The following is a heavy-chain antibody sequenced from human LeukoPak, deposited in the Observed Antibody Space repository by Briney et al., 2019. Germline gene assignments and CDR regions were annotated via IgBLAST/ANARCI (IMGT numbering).Heavy chain of an antibody. J-gene: IGHJ4*02. CDR1: GFTFSDSY. CDR2: ISSSADNT. V-gene: IGHV3-11*01. Sequence: KPGGSLRLSCAASGFTFSDSYMNWIRQAPGKGLEWVSQISSSADNTYYADAVKGRFTISRDNAKNSLSLQMNSLRAEDTAVYYCARGRVGFGGRPPADFDFWGQGTLVTVSS. CDR3: ARGRVGFGGRPPADFDF. D-gene: IGHD2-15*01.